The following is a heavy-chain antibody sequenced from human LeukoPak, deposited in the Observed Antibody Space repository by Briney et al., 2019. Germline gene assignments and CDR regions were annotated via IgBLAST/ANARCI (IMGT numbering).Heavy chain of an antibody. V-gene: IGHV1-8*01. D-gene: IGHD2-2*02. J-gene: IGHJ3*02. Sequence: ASVKVSCKASGYTFTSYDINWVRQATGRGLEWMGWMNPNSGNTGYAQKFQGRVTMTRNTSISTAYMELSSLRSEDTAVYYCARRYCSSTSCYKDAFDIWGQGTMVTVSS. CDR1: GYTFTSYD. CDR2: MNPNSGNT. CDR3: ARRYCSSTSCYKDAFDI.